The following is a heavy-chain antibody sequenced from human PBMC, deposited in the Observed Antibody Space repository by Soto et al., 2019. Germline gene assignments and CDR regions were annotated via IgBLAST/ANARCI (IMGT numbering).Heavy chain of an antibody. CDR2: INHSGST. J-gene: IGHJ4*02. CDR3: ARGGIAARHYYFDY. V-gene: IGHV4-34*01. Sequence: SETLSLTCAVYGGSFSGYYWSWIRQPPGKGLEWIGEINHSGSTNYNPSLKSRVTISVDTSKSQFSLKLSSVTAADTAVYYCARGGIAARHYYFDYWGQGTLVTVSS. CDR1: GGSFSGYY. D-gene: IGHD6-6*01.